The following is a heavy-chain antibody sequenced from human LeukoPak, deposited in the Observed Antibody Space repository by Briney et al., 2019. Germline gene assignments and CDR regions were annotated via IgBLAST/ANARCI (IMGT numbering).Heavy chain of an antibody. V-gene: IGHV3-23*01. CDR3: AKVLEYTTLDSSCYYSGFDY. CDR1: GFTFSSYA. Sequence: GGSLRLSCAASGFTFSSYAMSWVRRAPGKGLEWVSAISGSGGSTYYADSVKGRFTISRDNSKNTLYLQMNSLRAEDTAVYYCAKVLEYTTLDSSCYYSGFDYWGQGTLVTVSS. CDR2: ISGSGGST. D-gene: IGHD3-22*01. J-gene: IGHJ4*02.